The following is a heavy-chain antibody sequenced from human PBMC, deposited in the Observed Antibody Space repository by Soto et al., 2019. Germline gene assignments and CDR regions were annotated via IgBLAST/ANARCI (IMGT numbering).Heavy chain of an antibody. J-gene: IGHJ1*01. CDR1: GGSVSGGVYY. CDR2: IYYSGST. Sequence: QVQLQESGPGLVKPSQTLSLTCTVSGGSVSGGVYYWNWIRQHPEKGLEWIGYIYYSGSTYYNPSXXXRXXISADTSKNQFSLKLSSVTVADTAVYSCARSSVAGAGYFQHWGQGTQVIVSS. D-gene: IGHD6-19*01. CDR3: ARSSVAGAGYFQH. V-gene: IGHV4-31*03.